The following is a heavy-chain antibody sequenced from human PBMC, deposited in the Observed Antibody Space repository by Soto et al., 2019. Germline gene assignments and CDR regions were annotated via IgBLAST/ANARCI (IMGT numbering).Heavy chain of an antibody. V-gene: IGHV3-23*01. CDR3: AKDKDWSGVYGMDV. CDR2: INGGSTT. J-gene: IGHJ6*02. Sequence: GGSLRLSCADSGFTFSSYAMSWVRQAPGKGLEWVTAINGGSTTYYADSVKGRFAISRDNSKNTLYLQMNSLRAEDTAVYYCAKDKDWSGVYGMDVWGQGTTVTVSS. D-gene: IGHD3-3*01. CDR1: GFTFSSYA.